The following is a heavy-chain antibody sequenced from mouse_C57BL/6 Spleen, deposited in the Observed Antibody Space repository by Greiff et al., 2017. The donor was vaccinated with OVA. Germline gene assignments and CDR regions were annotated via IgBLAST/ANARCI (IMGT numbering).Heavy chain of an antibody. CDR2: IHPNSGST. CDR3: ARWPGGDYAMDY. V-gene: IGHV1-64*01. D-gene: IGHD4-1*01. Sequence: QVQLQQPGAELVKPGASVKLSCKASGYTFTSYWMHWVKQRPGQGLEWIGMIHPNSGSTNYNEKFKSKATLTVDKSSSTAYMQLSSLTSEDSAVYYCARWPGGDYAMDYWGQGTSVTVSS. J-gene: IGHJ4*01. CDR1: GYTFTSYW.